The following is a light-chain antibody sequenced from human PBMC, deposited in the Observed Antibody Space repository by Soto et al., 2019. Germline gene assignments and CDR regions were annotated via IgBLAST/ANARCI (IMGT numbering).Light chain of an antibody. Sequence: DIQMTQSPSTLSASIGDRVTITCRASQNISSWLSWYQQKPGKAPNLLIYQASILESGVPSRFSGSGSGTEFSLTISSLQPDDFATFYCLQYNLKSLSFGGGTKVEIK. J-gene: IGKJ4*01. CDR2: QAS. CDR3: LQYNLKSLS. CDR1: QNISSW. V-gene: IGKV1-5*03.